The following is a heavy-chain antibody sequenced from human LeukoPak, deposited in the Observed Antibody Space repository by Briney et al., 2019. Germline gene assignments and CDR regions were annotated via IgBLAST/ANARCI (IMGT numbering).Heavy chain of an antibody. CDR2: ISAYNGNT. CDR1: GYTFTSYG. CDR3: ARDRPYYDILTGPDY. V-gene: IGHV1-18*01. D-gene: IGHD3-9*01. J-gene: IGHJ4*02. Sequence: ASVKVSCKASGYTFTSYGISWVRQAPGQGLEWMGWISAYNGNTNYAQKLQGRVTMTTDTSTSTAYMELRGLRSDDTAVYYCARDRPYYDILTGPDYWGQGTLVTVSS.